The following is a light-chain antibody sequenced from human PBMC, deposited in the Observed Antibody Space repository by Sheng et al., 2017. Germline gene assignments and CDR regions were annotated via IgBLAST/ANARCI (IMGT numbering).Light chain of an antibody. Sequence: DIVMTQSPDSLAVSLGERATINCKSSQSLLSNSNNFLAWHQQKPGQPPKLLIYWASTRDSGVPDRFSGSGSGTDFTLTISNLQPEDVAVYYCQQSYGAPLTFGGGTKVEIK. V-gene: IGKV4-1*01. CDR1: QSLLSNSNNF. J-gene: IGKJ4*01. CDR3: QQSYGAPLT. CDR2: WAS.